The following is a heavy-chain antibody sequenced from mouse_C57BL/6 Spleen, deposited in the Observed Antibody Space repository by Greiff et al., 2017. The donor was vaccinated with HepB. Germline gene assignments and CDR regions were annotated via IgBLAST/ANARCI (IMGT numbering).Heavy chain of an antibody. CDR1: GYTFTSYW. V-gene: IGHV1-53*01. J-gene: IGHJ3*01. D-gene: IGHD1-1*01. Sequence: QVHVKQPGTELVKPGASVKLSCKASGYTFTSYWMHWVKQRPGQGLEWIGNINPSNGGTNYNEKFKSKATLTVDKSSSTAYMQLSSLTSEDSAVYYCARRGYYGSSLRFAYWGQGTLVTVSA. CDR3: ARRGYYGSSLRFAY. CDR2: INPSNGGT.